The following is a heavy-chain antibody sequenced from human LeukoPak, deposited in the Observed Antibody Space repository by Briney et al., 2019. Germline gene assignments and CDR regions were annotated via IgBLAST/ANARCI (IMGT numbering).Heavy chain of an antibody. CDR3: ARDNGEWRLNWFDH. CDR2: IWDDGNNK. CDR1: GLNFSTYV. Sequence: GGSLRLSCAASGLNFSTYVMHWVRQAPGKGLDWVALIWDDGNNKYYADSVKGRFTISRDNSKNTPYLQMNSLRAEDTAVYYCARDNGEWRLNWFDHWGRGTLVTVSS. J-gene: IGHJ5*02. D-gene: IGHD2-8*01. V-gene: IGHV3-33*01.